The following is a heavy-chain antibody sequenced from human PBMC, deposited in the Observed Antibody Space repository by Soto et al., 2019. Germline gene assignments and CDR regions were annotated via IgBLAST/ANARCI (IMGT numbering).Heavy chain of an antibody. CDR1: GYTFTSYA. J-gene: IGHJ4*02. CDR2: INAGNGNT. CDR3: ARGPGGPDGPGDY. V-gene: IGHV1-3*01. Sequence: QVQLVQSGAEVKKPGASVKVSCKASGYTFTSYAMHWVRQAPGQRLEWMGWINAGNGNTTYSQKFQGRVTITRDTSASKAYMELSSLRSEDTAVYYCARGPGGPDGPGDYWGQGTLVTVSS. D-gene: IGHD2-15*01.